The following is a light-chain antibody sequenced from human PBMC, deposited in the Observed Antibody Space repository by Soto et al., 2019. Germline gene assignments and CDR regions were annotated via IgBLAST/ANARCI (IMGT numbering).Light chain of an antibody. CDR2: DVS. J-gene: IGLJ1*01. Sequence: QSVLTQPASVSGSPGQSITISCTGTSSDVGGYNYVSWYQQHPGKAPKFMIYDVSNRPSGVSNRFSGSTSGNTASLTISRLQAGDEANYYASSYTTSNARKIVFGIGTKVPVL. V-gene: IGLV2-14*01. CDR1: SSDVGGYNY. CDR3: SSYTTSNARKIV.